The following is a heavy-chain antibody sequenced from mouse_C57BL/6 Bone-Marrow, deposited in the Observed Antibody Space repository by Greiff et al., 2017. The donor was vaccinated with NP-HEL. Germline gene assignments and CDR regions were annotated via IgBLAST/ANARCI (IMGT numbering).Heavy chain of an antibody. CDR3: ARIDYGNYEGDAMDY. D-gene: IGHD2-1*01. Sequence: QVQLQQPGAELVKPGASVKLSCKASGYTFTSYWMHWVKQRPGQGLEWIGMIHPNSGSTNSNEKFKSKATLTVEKSSSTAYMQLSSLTSEDSAVYYCARIDYGNYEGDAMDYWGQGTSVTVSS. J-gene: IGHJ4*01. CDR1: GYTFTSYW. CDR2: IHPNSGST. V-gene: IGHV1-64*01.